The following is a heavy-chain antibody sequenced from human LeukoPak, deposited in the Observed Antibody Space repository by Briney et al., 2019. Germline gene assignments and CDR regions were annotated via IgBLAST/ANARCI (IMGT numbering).Heavy chain of an antibody. CDR3: ARVYCSGGSCYSDY. D-gene: IGHD2-15*01. J-gene: IGHJ4*02. V-gene: IGHV1-2*06. CDR1: GYTFTCYY. Sequence: ASVKVSCKASGYTFTCYYMHWVRQAPGQGVEWMGRIIPNSVGTNYSQKFQARVTMTRHTSISTAYMELSRLRSDDTAVYYCARVYCSGGSCYSDYWGQGTLVTVSS. CDR2: IIPNSVGT.